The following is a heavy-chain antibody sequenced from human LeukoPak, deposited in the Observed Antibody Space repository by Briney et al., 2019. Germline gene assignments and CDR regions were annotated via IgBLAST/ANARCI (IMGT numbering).Heavy chain of an antibody. Sequence: GGSLRLSCAASGFTFNTYTMNWVRQAPGKGLEWISYLSSGSDSIFYADSVKGRFTISRDNAKTSLYLQMNSLRAEDTAVYYCARGRGNFAYWGQGTLVTVSS. CDR1: GFTFNTYT. CDR3: ARGRGNFAY. V-gene: IGHV3-48*04. CDR2: LSSGSDSI. D-gene: IGHD3-16*01. J-gene: IGHJ4*02.